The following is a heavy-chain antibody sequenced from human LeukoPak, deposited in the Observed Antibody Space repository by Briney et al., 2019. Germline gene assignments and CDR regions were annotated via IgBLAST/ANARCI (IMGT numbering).Heavy chain of an antibody. D-gene: IGHD3-10*01. CDR1: GFTFSSYG. CDR3: AKGSRELWFGELLFGY. J-gene: IGHJ4*02. CDR2: IWYDGSNK. Sequence: PGRSLRLSCAASGFTFSSYGMHWVRQAPGKGLEWVAVIWYDGSNKYYADSVKGRFTISRDNSKNTLYLQMNSLRAEDTAVYYCAKGSRELWFGELLFGYWGQGTLVTVSS. V-gene: IGHV3-33*06.